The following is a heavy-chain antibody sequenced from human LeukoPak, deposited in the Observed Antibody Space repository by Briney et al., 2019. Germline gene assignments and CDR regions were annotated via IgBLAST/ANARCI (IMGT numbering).Heavy chain of an antibody. J-gene: IGHJ4*02. D-gene: IGHD4-17*01. CDR3: ARRGDYEFDS. V-gene: IGHV4-39*01. CDR1: GGSLSSSSYY. Sequence: PSETLSLTCTVSGGSLSSSSYYWGWFPQPPGKGLEWIGSIYYSGSTYYNPSLKSRVTISVDTSKNQFSLKLTSVTAADTAVYYCARRGDYEFDSWGQGTLVTVSS. CDR2: IYYSGST.